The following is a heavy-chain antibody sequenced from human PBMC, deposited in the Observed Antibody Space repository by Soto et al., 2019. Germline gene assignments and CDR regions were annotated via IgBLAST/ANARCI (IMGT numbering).Heavy chain of an antibody. CDR2: IHYSGSA. Sequence: SETLSLTCTVAGGSISSNKYYWGWIRQPPGKGLEWIGSIHYSGSAYYNSSLQSRVTISVDASRGQFSMKLTSVTAADTAVYYCARGGLGELSSYDAFDIWGQGTMVTVSS. CDR1: GGSISSNKYY. J-gene: IGHJ3*02. V-gene: IGHV4-39*01. D-gene: IGHD3-16*02. CDR3: ARGGLGELSSYDAFDI.